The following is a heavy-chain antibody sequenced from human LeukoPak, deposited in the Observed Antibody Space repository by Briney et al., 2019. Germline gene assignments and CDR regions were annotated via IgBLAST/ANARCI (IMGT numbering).Heavy chain of an antibody. CDR2: IYTSGST. J-gene: IGHJ6*03. CDR1: GGSISSYY. V-gene: IGHV4-4*07. Sequence: PSETLSLTCTVSGGSISSYYWSWIRQPAGKGLEWIGRIYTSGSTNYNPSLKSRVTISVDTSKNQFSLKLSSVTAADTAVYYCARIASYYYYYYMDVWGKGTTVTVSS. CDR3: ARIASYYYYYYMDV.